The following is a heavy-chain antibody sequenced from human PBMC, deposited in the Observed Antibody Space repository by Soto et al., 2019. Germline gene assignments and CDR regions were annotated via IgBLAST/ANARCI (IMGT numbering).Heavy chain of an antibody. D-gene: IGHD2-8*01. Sequence: SETLSLTCTVSGGSISSYFWSWIRQPPGKGLESIGDIYYSGSTNYNPSLKSRVTISVDTSKNQFSLKLSSVTAADTAVYYCAKRFCTNGVCYFDYWGQGTLVTV. CDR1: GGSISSYF. CDR2: IYYSGST. V-gene: IGHV4-59*08. J-gene: IGHJ4*02. CDR3: AKRFCTNGVCYFDY.